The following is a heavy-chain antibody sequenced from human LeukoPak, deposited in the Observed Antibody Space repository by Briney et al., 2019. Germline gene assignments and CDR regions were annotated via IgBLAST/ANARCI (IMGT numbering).Heavy chain of an antibody. Sequence: GGSLRLSCAASGITFSSYAMSWVRQAPGKGLEWVSAISGSGGSTYYADSVKGRFTISRDNSKNTLYLQMNSLRAEDTAVYYCAKDDVHTHSGYDSSGFYQMGAFDIWGQGTMVTVSS. CDR2: ISGSGGST. V-gene: IGHV3-23*01. J-gene: IGHJ3*02. CDR3: AKDDVHTHSGYDSSGFYQMGAFDI. CDR1: GITFSSYA. D-gene: IGHD3-22*01.